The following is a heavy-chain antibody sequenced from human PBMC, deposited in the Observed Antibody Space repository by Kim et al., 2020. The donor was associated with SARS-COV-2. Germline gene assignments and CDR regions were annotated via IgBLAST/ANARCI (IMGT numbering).Heavy chain of an antibody. CDR2: IYYSGST. CDR3: ASRPYSSSWYRRGDYFDY. Sequence: SETLSLTCTVSGGSISSSSYYWGWIRQPPGKGLEWIGSIYYSGSTYYNPSLKSRVTISVDTSKNQFSLKLSSVTAADTAVYYCASRPYSSSWYRRGDYFDYWGQGTLVTVSS. CDR1: GGSISSSSYY. J-gene: IGHJ4*02. V-gene: IGHV4-39*01. D-gene: IGHD6-13*01.